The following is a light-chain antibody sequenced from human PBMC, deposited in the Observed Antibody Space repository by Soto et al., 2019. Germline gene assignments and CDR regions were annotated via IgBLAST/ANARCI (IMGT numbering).Light chain of an antibody. CDR2: AES. Sequence: DIQMTQSPSTLSAGVGDRVTITCRASQRISTYLNWYQQKPGKAPTLLIYAESSLQSGDPSRFSGGGSGTDFTLTINTLQPEDFATYFCQQCYSSPRTFGQGTKVEIK. V-gene: IGKV1-39*01. J-gene: IGKJ1*01. CDR1: QRISTY. CDR3: QQCYSSPRT.